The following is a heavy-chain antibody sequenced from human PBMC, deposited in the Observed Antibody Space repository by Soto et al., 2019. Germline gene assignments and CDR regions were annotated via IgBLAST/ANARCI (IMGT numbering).Heavy chain of an antibody. CDR2: IWYDGSKK. CDR1: GFTFSSYG. D-gene: IGHD5-18*01. J-gene: IGHJ4*02. Sequence: GGSLRLSCAASGFTFSSYGMHWVRQAPGKGLEWVALIWYDGSKKFYVDSVKGRFTISRDNSKNTLYLQLNSLRAEDTAVYYCARDLGDSYGIDYWGQGTLVTVSS. CDR3: ARDLGDSYGIDY. V-gene: IGHV3-33*01.